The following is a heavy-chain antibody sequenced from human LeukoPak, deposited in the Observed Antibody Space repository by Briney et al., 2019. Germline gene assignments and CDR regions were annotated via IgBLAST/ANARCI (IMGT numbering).Heavy chain of an antibody. Sequence: SETLSLTCTVSGGSISSGSYYWSWIRQPAGKGLEWIGRIYTSGSTNYNPSLKSRVTISVDTSKNQFSLKLSSVTAADTAVYYCARIDIVVVPAARKEFDYWGQGTLVTVSS. J-gene: IGHJ4*02. CDR3: ARIDIVVVPAARKEFDY. CDR2: IYTSGST. D-gene: IGHD2-2*01. CDR1: GGSISSGSYY. V-gene: IGHV4-61*02.